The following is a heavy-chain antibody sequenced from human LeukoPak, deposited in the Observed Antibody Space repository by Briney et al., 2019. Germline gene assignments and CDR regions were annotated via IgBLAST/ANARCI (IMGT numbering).Heavy chain of an antibody. CDR2: FYSGGST. Sequence: GGSLRLSCAASGFSVSSNYMTWVRQAPGKALECVSVFYSGGSTYSADSVKGRFTISRDNSKNTLYLQMNSLRAEDTAVYYCVRVTHSSYSYGYGHGDYWGQGTLVTVSS. J-gene: IGHJ4*02. CDR1: GFSVSSNY. CDR3: VRVTHSSYSYGYGHGDY. D-gene: IGHD5-18*01. V-gene: IGHV3-53*01.